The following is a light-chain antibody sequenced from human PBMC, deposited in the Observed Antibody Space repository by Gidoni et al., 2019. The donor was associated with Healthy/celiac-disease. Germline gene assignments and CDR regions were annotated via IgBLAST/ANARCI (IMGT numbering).Light chain of an antibody. Sequence: DPVSLTCRASQGISSYLAWYQQQTGKAPKLLIYSASTLQSGVPSMFSGSGCGTEFTLTISSVQSEDFAIYYCEQFNSYPVTFGPGTKVDIK. CDR1: QGISSY. CDR3: EQFNSYPVT. V-gene: IGKV1-9*01. J-gene: IGKJ3*01. CDR2: SAS.